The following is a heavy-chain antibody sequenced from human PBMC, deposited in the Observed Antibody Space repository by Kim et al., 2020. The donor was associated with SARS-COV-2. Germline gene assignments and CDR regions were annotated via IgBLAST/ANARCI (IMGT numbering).Heavy chain of an antibody. V-gene: IGHV4-34*01. Sequence: SETLSLTCAVYGGSFSGYYWSWIRQPPGKGLEWIGEINHSGSTNYNPSLKSRVTISVDTSKNQFSLKLSSVTAADTAVYYCARRGRRAARGQFDPWGQGTLVTVSS. CDR1: GGSFSGYY. D-gene: IGHD6-6*01. J-gene: IGHJ5*02. CDR2: INHSGST. CDR3: ARRGRRAARGQFDP.